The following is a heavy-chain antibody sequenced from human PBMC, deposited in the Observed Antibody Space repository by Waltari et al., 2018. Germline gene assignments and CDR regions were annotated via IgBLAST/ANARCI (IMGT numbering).Heavy chain of an antibody. CDR2: ISYDGSNK. CDR1: GFTFRSYG. J-gene: IGHJ3*02. V-gene: IGHV3-30*18. CDR3: AKVPTSDYGVSAFDI. D-gene: IGHD4-17*01. Sequence: QVQLVESGGGVVQPGRSLRLSCAASGFTFRSYGLNWVRPAPGKGLEWVAVISYDGSNKYYADSVKGRFTISRDNSKNTLYLQMNSLRAEDTAVYYCAKVPTSDYGVSAFDIWGQGTMVTVSS.